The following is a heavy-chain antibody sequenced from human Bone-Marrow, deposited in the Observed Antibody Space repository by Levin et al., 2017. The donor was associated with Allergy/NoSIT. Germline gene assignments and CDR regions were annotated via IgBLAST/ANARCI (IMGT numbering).Heavy chain of an antibody. CDR2: LSATGGST. D-gene: IGHD2/OR15-2a*01. J-gene: IGHJ4*02. CDR3: AKDRSGSTTYGFDY. Sequence: GGSLRLSCAASGFTFSSYAMNWVRQAPGKGLEWVSALSATGGSTYYADSVKGRSTISRDNSKNMLYLQMSGRRAEDTAVYYGAKDRSGSTTYGFDYWGQGTLVTVSS. CDR1: GFTFSSYA. V-gene: IGHV3-23*01.